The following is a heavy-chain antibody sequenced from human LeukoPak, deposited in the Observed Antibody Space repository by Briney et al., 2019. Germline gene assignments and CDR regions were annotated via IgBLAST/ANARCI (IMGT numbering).Heavy chain of an antibody. CDR2: ISSSSSYI. D-gene: IGHD1-20*01. CDR3: ARPLTGKEDY. J-gene: IGHJ4*02. CDR1: GFTFSSYS. V-gene: IGHV3-21*01. Sequence: GGSLRLSCAASGFTFSSYSMNWVRQAPGKGLEWVSSISSSSSYICYADSVKGRFTISRDNAKNSLYLQMNSLRAEDTAVYYCARPLTGKEDYWGQGTLVTVSS.